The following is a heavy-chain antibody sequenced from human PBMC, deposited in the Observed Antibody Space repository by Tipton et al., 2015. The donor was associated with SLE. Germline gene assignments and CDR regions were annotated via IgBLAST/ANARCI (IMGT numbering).Heavy chain of an antibody. Sequence: TLSLTCTVSGGSISSYYWSWLRQPPGKGLEWIGSIYHSGSTYYNPSLKSRVTISVDTSKNQFSLKLSSVTAADTAVYYCARDGGDYGYWGQGTLVTVSS. CDR3: ARDGGDYGY. D-gene: IGHD4-17*01. CDR1: GGSISSYY. J-gene: IGHJ4*02. V-gene: IGHV4-38-2*02. CDR2: IYHSGST.